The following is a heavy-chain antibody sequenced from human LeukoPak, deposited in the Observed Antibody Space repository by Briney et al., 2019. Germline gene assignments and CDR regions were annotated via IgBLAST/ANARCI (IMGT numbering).Heavy chain of an antibody. CDR3: ARDPAGMTVSGVAEYNYGMDV. D-gene: IGHD3-3*01. CDR2: ISGSSTYI. V-gene: IGHV3-21*01. CDR1: GFTFNFYT. Sequence: GGSLRLACAASGFTFNFYTINWVRQAPGKGLEWVSSISGSSTYIYYADSVKGRFTISRDNAKNSVSLQMNSLTVEDTAVYYCARDPAGMTVSGVAEYNYGMDVWGQGTTVTVSS. J-gene: IGHJ6*02.